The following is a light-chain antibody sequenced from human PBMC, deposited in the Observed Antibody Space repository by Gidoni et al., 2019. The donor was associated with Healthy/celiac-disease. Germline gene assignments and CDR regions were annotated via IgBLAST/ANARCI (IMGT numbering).Light chain of an antibody. Sequence: DIPMTPSPSSLSASVGDRVTITCRASQSISRHLNWYQQKPGKAPKILIYAASSLQSGVPSRFSGSGSGTDFTLTISSLQPEDFATYYCQQSDSTPWTFGQGTKVEIK. CDR3: QQSDSTPWT. J-gene: IGKJ1*01. CDR1: QSISRH. CDR2: AAS. V-gene: IGKV1-39*01.